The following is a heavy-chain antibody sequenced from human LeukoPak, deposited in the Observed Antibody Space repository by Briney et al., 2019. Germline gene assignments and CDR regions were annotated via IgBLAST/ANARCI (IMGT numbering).Heavy chain of an antibody. D-gene: IGHD6-13*01. Sequence: SETLPLTCAVYGGSFSGYYWSWIRQPPGKGLEWIGEINHSGSTNYNPSLKSRVTISVDTSKNQFSLKLSSVTAADTAVYYCARHRRVIAAAGTRYYYYMDVWGKGTTVTISS. CDR3: ARHRRVIAAAGTRYYYYMDV. J-gene: IGHJ6*03. CDR1: GGSFSGYY. CDR2: INHSGST. V-gene: IGHV4-34*01.